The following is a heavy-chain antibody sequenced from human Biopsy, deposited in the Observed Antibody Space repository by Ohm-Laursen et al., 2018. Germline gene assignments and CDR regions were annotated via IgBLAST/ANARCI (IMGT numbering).Heavy chain of an antibody. V-gene: IGHV3-30*03. CDR2: ISYDGSGE. J-gene: IGHJ2*01. D-gene: IGHD4-11*01. CDR1: GFTFTSYG. CDR3: ARDEKRWDYSNYFSWHFDL. Sequence: SLRLSCAASGFTFTSYGMHWVRQAPGKGLERVAVISYDGSGEYYADSLQGRFTISRDNPKNTVDLQMNSLRAEDTAVYFCARDEKRWDYSNYFSWHFDLWGRGTLVTVSS.